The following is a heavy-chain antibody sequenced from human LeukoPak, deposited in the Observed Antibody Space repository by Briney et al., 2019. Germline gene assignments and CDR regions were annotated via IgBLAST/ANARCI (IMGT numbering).Heavy chain of an antibody. CDR1: GYTFRDYY. CDR2: MNPNSGNT. CDR3: ARDSGGSGYLWFDP. J-gene: IGHJ5*02. Sequence: ASVKVSCKASGYTFRDYYMHWVRQATGQRLEWMGWMNPNSGNTDYAQKFQGRVTFTRNTSISTAYMELSGLRSEDTAVYYCARDSGGSGYLWFDPWGQGTLVTVSS. V-gene: IGHV1-8*03. D-gene: IGHD3-3*01.